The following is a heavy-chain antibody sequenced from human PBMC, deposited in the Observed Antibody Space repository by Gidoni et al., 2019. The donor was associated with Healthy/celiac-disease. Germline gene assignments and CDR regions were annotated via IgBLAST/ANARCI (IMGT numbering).Heavy chain of an antibody. V-gene: IGHV3-9*01. CDR1: GFTFADYA. CDR2: ISWNSGSI. D-gene: IGHD3-22*01. Sequence: EVQLVESGGGLVQPGRSLRLSCAASGFTFADYAMHWVRQAPGKGLEWVSGISWNSGSIGYADSVKGRFTISRDNAKNSLYLQMNSLRAEDTALYYCAKDMLGYYYDSSGYYEHWGQGTLVTVSS. CDR3: AKDMLGYYYDSSGYYEH. J-gene: IGHJ4*02.